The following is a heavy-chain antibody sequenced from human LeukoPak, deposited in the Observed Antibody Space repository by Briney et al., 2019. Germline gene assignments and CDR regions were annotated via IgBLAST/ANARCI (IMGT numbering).Heavy chain of an antibody. CDR1: GGSSSYFY. Sequence: SETLSRTSTVSGGSSSYFYWGCIRPPPGKGLEWVGYIYHGGITNYNPSLESRVSMSADTSKNQFSLRLNSVAAAVTAVYYCARLNVGSGWFFDYWGQGTLVTVSS. J-gene: IGHJ4*02. CDR2: IYHGGIT. V-gene: IGHV4-59*08. D-gene: IGHD6-19*01. CDR3: ARLNVGSGWFFDY.